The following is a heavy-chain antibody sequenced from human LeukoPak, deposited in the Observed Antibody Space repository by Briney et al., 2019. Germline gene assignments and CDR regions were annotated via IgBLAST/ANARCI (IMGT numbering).Heavy chain of an antibody. CDR3: ARMGGSGWYKAVFDY. Sequence: GGSLRLSCAVSGFPFSKFAMHWVRQAPGKGLEWVSAISGSGGSTYYADSVKGRFTISRDNSKNTLYLQMNSLRAEDTAVYYCARMGGSGWYKAVFDYWGQGTLVTVSS. D-gene: IGHD6-19*01. J-gene: IGHJ4*02. CDR2: ISGSGGST. V-gene: IGHV3-23*01. CDR1: GFPFSKFA.